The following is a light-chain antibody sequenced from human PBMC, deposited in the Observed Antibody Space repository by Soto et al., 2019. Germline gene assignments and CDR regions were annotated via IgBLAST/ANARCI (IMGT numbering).Light chain of an antibody. CDR2: GAS. J-gene: IGKJ1*01. Sequence: EIVMTQSPATLSVSPGERATLSCRASQSVSNNLAWYQKKPGQAPRLLIYGASTRAPGIPARVSGSGSGTEFTLTISSLQSEDFAVYYCQQYNDWWTFGQGTRVEIK. CDR1: QSVSNN. CDR3: QQYNDWWT. V-gene: IGKV3-15*01.